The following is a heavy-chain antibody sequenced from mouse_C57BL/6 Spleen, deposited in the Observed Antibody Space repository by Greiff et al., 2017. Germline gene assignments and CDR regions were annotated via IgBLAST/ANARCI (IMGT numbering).Heavy chain of an antibody. Sequence: QVQLQQSGPELVKPGASVKISCKASGYAFSSSWMNWAKQRPGKGLEWIGRIYPGDGDTNYNGKFKGKATLTADKSSSTAYMHRSSLTSEDSAVYFGAREGANWAFDFDDWGQGTTLTVSS. CDR3: AREGANWAFDFDD. J-gene: IGHJ2*01. D-gene: IGHD4-1*01. V-gene: IGHV1-82*01. CDR2: IYPGDGDT. CDR1: GYAFSSSW.